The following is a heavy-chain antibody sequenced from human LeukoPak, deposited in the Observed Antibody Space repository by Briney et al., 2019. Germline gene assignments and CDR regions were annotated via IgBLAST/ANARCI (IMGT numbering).Heavy chain of an antibody. D-gene: IGHD3-3*01. CDR3: ARDPGSYYDFWSGYFDY. V-gene: IGHV3-30*01. CDR2: ISYDGSNK. Sequence: PGGSLRLSCAASGFTFSSYAMHWVRQAPGKGLEWVAVISYDGSNKYYADSVKGRFTISRDNSKNTLYLQMNRLRAEDTAVYYCARDPGSYYDFWSGYFDYWGQGTLVTVSS. J-gene: IGHJ4*02. CDR1: GFTFSSYA.